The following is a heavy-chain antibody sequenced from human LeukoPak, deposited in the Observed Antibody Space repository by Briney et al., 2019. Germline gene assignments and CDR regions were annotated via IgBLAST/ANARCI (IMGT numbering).Heavy chain of an antibody. J-gene: IGHJ4*02. D-gene: IGHD3-9*01. V-gene: IGHV7-4-1*02. CDR3: ARDTYYDILTGSPAFDY. Sequence: ASVKVSCKASGYTFTSYAMNWVRQAPGQGLEWMGWINTNTGNPTYAQGFTGRFVFSLDTSVSTAYLQISSLKAEDTAVYYCARDTYYDILTGSPAFDYWGQGTLVTVSS. CDR2: INTNTGNP. CDR1: GYTFTSYA.